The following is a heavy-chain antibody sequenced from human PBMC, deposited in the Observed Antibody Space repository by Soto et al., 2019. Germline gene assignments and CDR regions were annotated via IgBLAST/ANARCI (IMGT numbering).Heavy chain of an antibody. D-gene: IGHD1-26*01. V-gene: IGHV4-4*02. CDR1: GGSISNSNW. Sequence: QVQLQESGPGLVKPSGTLSLTCGVFGGSISNSNWWTWVRQPPGKGLEWIGEIYHSGSTNYNSSLMSRVTISLDKVNNQFSLKLTSVTAADTAVYYCAHRPIVRAAIWGQGTLVTVSS. CDR2: IYHSGST. CDR3: AHRPIVRAAI. J-gene: IGHJ4*02.